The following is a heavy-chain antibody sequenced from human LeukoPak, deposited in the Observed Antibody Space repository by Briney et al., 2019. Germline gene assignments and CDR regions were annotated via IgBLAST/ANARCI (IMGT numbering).Heavy chain of an antibody. J-gene: IGHJ4*02. CDR3: ARDSYYDSSGLFDY. CDR1: GGTFSCYA. V-gene: IGHV1-69*05. CDR2: IVPIFGTT. D-gene: IGHD3-22*01. Sequence: SVKVSCKASGGTFSCYAITWVRQAPGQGLEWMGRIVPIFGTTHYAQNLQGRATITTDESTGTAYMELSGLRSEDTAVYYCARDSYYDSSGLFDYWGQGTLVTVSS.